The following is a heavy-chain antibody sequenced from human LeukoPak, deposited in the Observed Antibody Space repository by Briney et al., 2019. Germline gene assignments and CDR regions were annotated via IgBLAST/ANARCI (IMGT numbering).Heavy chain of an antibody. CDR3: SRASSSARNRVPRNRYGVDP. V-gene: IGHV1-8*02. CDR1: GYTFTSYV. D-gene: IGHD3-16*02. CDR2: MNPYSGNT. Sequence: ASVKVSCKASGYTFTSYVINLVRQATGQGLKWMGWMNPYSGNTGYAQKLQGRVTMTRNTSISTAYIDLSSLRSQDTAVYYCSRASSSARNRVPRNRYGVDPWGQGTLVTVSS. J-gene: IGHJ5*02.